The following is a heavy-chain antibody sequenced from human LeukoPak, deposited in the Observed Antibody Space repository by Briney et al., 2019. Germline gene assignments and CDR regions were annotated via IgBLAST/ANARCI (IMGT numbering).Heavy chain of an antibody. V-gene: IGHV6-1*01. CDR1: GDSVSSNSAA. D-gene: IGHD2-15*01. J-gene: IGHJ4*02. CDR2: TYYRSKWYN. CDR3: ARDLKAGYCSGGSCSQGGHY. Sequence: SQTLSLTCAISGDSVSSNSAAWNWIRQSPSRGLEWLGRTYYRSKWYNDYAVSVKSRITINPDTSKNQFSLQLNSVTPEDTAVYYCARDLKAGYCSGGSCSQGGHYWGQGTLVTVSS.